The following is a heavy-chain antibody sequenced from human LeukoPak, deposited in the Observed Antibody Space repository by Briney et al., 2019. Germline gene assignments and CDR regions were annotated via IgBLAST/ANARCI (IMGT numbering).Heavy chain of an antibody. CDR2: ISGSGGST. Sequence: GESLKISCAASGFTFSSYAMSWVRQAPGKGLEWVSAISGSGGSTYYADSVKGRFTISRDNSKNTLYLQMNSLRAEDTAVYYCAKVARRYYDSSYYFDYWGQGTLVTVSS. CDR1: GFTFSSYA. V-gene: IGHV3-23*01. J-gene: IGHJ4*02. D-gene: IGHD3-22*01. CDR3: AKVARRYYDSSYYFDY.